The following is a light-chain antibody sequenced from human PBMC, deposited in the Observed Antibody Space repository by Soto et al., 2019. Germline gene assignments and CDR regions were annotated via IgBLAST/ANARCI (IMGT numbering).Light chain of an antibody. V-gene: IGKV3-11*01. CDR2: GAS. CDR3: QQSYNAPFT. Sequence: EIVLTQSPATLSLSPGERATLSCRASQSVTSSLAWYQQKPGQAPRLLIYGASNRATGIPARFSGSGSGTDFTLTISTLEPEDFATFYCQQSYNAPFTFGPGTRVDV. CDR1: QSVTSS. J-gene: IGKJ3*01.